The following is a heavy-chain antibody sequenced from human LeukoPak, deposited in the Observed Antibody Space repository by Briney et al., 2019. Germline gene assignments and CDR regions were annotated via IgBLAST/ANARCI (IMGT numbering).Heavy chain of an antibody. CDR3: ARDFTGIAAR. CDR2: INPNSGGT. J-gene: IGHJ4*02. D-gene: IGHD6-6*01. V-gene: IGHV1-2*02. Sequence: GASVKVSCKASGYTFTGYYMHWVRQAPGQGLEWMGWINPNSGGTNYAQKFQGRVTTTRDTSISTAYMELSRLRSDDTAVYYCARDFTGIAARWGQGTLVTVSS. CDR1: GYTFTGYY.